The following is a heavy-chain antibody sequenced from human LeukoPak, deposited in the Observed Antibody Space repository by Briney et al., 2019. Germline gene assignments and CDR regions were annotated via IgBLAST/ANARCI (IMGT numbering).Heavy chain of an antibody. CDR2: ISAYNGNT. V-gene: IGHV1-18*01. J-gene: IGHJ5*02. D-gene: IGHD3-22*01. Sequence: GASVKVSCKASGYTFTSYGISWLRQAPGQGLEWMGWISAYNGNTNYAQKLQGRVTMTTDTSTSTAYMELRSLRSDDTAVYYCARDRDAYYYDSSGFSPPDPWGQGTLVTVSS. CDR1: GYTFTSYG. CDR3: ARDRDAYYYDSSGFSPPDP.